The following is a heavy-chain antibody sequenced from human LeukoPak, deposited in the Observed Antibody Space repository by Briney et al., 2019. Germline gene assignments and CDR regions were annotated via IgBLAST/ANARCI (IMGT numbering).Heavy chain of an antibody. CDR3: ATDGGPAYSSSWYLY. J-gene: IGHJ4*02. D-gene: IGHD6-13*01. CDR2: TSSGSSYI. V-gene: IGHV3-21*01. Sequence: GSLRLSCAASGFTFSTYSMNWVRQAPGKGLEWVSSTSSGSSYIYYADSVKGRFTISRDNAKNSLYLQMNSLRAEDTAVYYCATDGGPAYSSSWYLYWGQGSLVTVSS. CDR1: GFTFSTYS.